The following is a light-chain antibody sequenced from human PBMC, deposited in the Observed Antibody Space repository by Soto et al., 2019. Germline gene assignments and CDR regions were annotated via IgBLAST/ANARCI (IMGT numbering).Light chain of an antibody. CDR3: QSYDSSTVV. V-gene: IGLV6-57*04. CDR2: EGN. Sequence: NFMLTQPHSVSESPGKTVTISCTRSSGIIASNYVQWYQQRPGSVPTTVIYEGNQRPSGVPDRFSGSTDGSSNSASLTISGLQTEDEADYYCQSYDSSTVVFGGGTQLTVL. CDR1: SGIIASNY. J-gene: IGLJ2*01.